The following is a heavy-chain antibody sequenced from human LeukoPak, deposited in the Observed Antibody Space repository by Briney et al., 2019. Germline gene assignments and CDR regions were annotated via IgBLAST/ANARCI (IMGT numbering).Heavy chain of an antibody. CDR3: TTDLYSYGIFDY. D-gene: IGHD5-18*01. CDR2: IKSKTDGGTT. CDR1: GFTFINAW. J-gene: IGHJ4*02. Sequence: PGGSLRLSCAASGFTFINAWMNWVRQAPGKGLEWVGRIKSKTDGGTTDYAAPVKGRFTISRDDSKNTLYLQMNSLKTEDTAVYYCTTDLYSYGIFDYWGQGTLVTVSS. V-gene: IGHV3-15*01.